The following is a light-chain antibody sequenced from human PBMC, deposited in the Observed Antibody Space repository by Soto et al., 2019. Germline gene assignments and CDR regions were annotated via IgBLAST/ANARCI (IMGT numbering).Light chain of an antibody. J-gene: IGLJ2*01. V-gene: IGLV4-69*01. CDR3: KTWGSGIVV. CDR2: LNSDGSH. Sequence: QLVLTQSPSASASLGASVKLTCTLSSGHSNYAIAWHQQQSEKGPRYLMKLNSDGSHSKGDGIPDRFSGSSSGAERYLTISSLQSEDEADYYCKTWGSGIVVFGGGTKLTLL. CDR1: SGHSNYA.